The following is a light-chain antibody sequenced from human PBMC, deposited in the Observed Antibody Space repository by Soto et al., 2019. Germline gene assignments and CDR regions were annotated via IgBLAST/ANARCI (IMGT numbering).Light chain of an antibody. CDR1: SSDVGGYNF. V-gene: IGLV2-14*03. CDR2: EVL. J-gene: IGLJ3*02. CDR3: CSHSASIHWV. Sequence: QAVVTQPASVSGSPGQSITISCTGTSSDVGGYNFVSWYQQHPGNAPILIIHEVLNRPSGVSSRFSGSKSGNTASLTISGLQAEDDAVYYCCSHSASIHWVFGGGTKLTVL.